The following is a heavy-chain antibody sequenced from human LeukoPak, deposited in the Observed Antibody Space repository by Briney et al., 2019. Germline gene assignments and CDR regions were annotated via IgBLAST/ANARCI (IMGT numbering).Heavy chain of an antibody. Sequence: SETLSLTCTVSGGSISSSSYYWGWIRQPPGKGLEWIGSIYYSGSTYYNPSLKSRVTISVDTSKNQFSLKLSSVTAADTAVYYCAVLYSSNNYYYMDVWGKGTTVTISS. V-gene: IGHV4-39*01. CDR1: GGSISSSSYY. D-gene: IGHD6-13*01. CDR3: AVLYSSNNYYYMDV. J-gene: IGHJ6*03. CDR2: IYYSGST.